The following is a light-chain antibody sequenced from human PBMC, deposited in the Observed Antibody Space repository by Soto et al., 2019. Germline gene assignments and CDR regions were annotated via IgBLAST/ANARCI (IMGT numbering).Light chain of an antibody. Sequence: AIQMTQSPSSLSASVGDRVTITCRASQGIRNDLGWYQQKPGKAPKLLLYAASSLQSGVPSRFSGSGSGTAFTLTIDSLQPDDFATYYCLQDYNYPRTFGQGTTVDIK. CDR2: AAS. J-gene: IGKJ1*01. V-gene: IGKV1-6*01. CDR1: QGIRND. CDR3: LQDYNYPRT.